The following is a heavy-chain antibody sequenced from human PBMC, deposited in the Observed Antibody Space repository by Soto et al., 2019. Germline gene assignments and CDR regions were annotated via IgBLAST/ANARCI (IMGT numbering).Heavy chain of an antibody. V-gene: IGHV3-23*01. CDR1: RSSFGSYA. Sequence: PGGSLRLSCAASRSSFGSYAMSWVRQAPGKGLEWVSGVSDSGGSTFYADSVKRRFTIFRDTSKKTLLLQMAILRAEATAVYCCSPLARAASDKPSPDYYYYGVDVWGQGTTDTVSS. CDR2: VSDSGGST. J-gene: IGHJ6*02. CDR3: SPLARAASDKPSPDYYYYGVDV. D-gene: IGHD6-13*01.